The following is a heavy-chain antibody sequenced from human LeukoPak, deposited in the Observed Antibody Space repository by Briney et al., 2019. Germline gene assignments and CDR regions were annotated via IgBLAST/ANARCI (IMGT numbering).Heavy chain of an antibody. CDR3: ARDAVDTANAV. V-gene: IGHV3-74*01. CDR2: INSDGSIT. Sequence: GGSLRLSCAASGFTFTTYWMHWVRQAPGKGLVWVSPINSDGSITSYADSVKGRFTISRDNAKNTLYLQMNSLRAEDTAVYYCARDAVDTANAVWGQGTTVTVSS. J-gene: IGHJ6*02. CDR1: GFTFTTYW. D-gene: IGHD5-18*01.